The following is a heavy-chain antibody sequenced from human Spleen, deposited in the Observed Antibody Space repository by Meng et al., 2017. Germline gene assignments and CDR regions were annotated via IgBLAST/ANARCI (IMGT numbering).Heavy chain of an antibody. CDR1: GGSISSSNYY. D-gene: IGHD1-26*01. J-gene: IGHJ5*02. CDR2: IYYSGTT. V-gene: IGHV4-39*01. CDR3: ARHDMVGATNWFDP. Sequence: QLQLQESGPGLVKPSETLSRTCTVSGGSISSSNYYWGWIRQPPGKGLEWIGSIYYSGTTYYNPSLKSRVTISVDTSKNQFSLKLSSVTAADTAVYYCARHDMVGATNWFDPWGQGTLVTVSS.